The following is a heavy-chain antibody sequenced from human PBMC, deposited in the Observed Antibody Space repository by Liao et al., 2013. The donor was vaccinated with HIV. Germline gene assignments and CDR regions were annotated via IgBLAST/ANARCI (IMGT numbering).Heavy chain of an antibody. Sequence: QVQLQESGPGLVKPSQTLSLTCTVSGGSISSGSSYWSWIRQPAGKGLEWIGRIYTSGSTNYNPSLKSRVAISVDTSKNQFSLKLSSVTAADTAVYYCARTNWGSFWGALFDYWGQGTLVTVSS. CDR3: ARTNWGSFWGALFDY. V-gene: IGHV4-61*02. J-gene: IGHJ4*02. D-gene: IGHD7-27*01. CDR1: GGSISSGSSY. CDR2: IYTSGST.